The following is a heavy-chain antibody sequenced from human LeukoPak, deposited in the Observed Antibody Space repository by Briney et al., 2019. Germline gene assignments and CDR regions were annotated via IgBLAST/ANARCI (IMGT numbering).Heavy chain of an antibody. D-gene: IGHD3-10*01. CDR1: GFTFKSYG. V-gene: IGHV3-33*01. CDR2: IWFDGNNK. Sequence: GGSLRLSCAASGFTFKSYGMHWVRQAPGKGLEWVAVIWFDGNNKYYADSVKGRFTISRDNSRNTLYLQMNSLRAEDTAVYYCARDTLSGPLRYFDLWGRGTLVTVSS. CDR3: ARDTLSGPLRYFDL. J-gene: IGHJ2*01.